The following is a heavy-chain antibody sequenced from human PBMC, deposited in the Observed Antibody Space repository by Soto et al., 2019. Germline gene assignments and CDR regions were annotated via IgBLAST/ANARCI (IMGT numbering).Heavy chain of an antibody. D-gene: IGHD7-27*01. CDR2: IKQDGSEK. V-gene: IGHV3-7*03. CDR1: GFTFSSYW. J-gene: IGHJ4*02. CDR3: ARGIYDAILGISEYYFDY. Sequence: GGSLRLSCAASGFTFSSYWMSWVRQAPGKGLEWVANIKQDGSEKYYVDSVKGRFTISRDNAKNSLYLQMNSLRAEDTAVYYCARGIYDAILGISEYYFDYWGQGTLVTVSS.